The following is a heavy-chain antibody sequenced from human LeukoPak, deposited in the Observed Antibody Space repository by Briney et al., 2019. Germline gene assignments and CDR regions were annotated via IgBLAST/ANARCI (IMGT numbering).Heavy chain of an antibody. V-gene: IGHV3-30*03. CDR2: ISYDGSNK. Sequence: PGGSLRLSCAASGFTFSSYGMHWVRQAPGKGLEWVAVISYDGSNKYYADSVKGRFTISRDNSKNTLYLQMNSLRAEDTAVYYCAREGPDSGSYFDYWGQGTLVTVSS. CDR3: AREGPDSGSYFDY. J-gene: IGHJ4*02. D-gene: IGHD1-26*01. CDR1: GFTFSSYG.